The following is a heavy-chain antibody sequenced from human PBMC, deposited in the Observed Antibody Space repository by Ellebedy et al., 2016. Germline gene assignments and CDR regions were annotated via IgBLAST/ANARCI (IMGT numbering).Heavy chain of an antibody. CDR3: ARVSYGTIVVVITPDY. D-gene: IGHD3-22*01. V-gene: IGHV1-18*01. CDR1: GYTFTSYG. Sequence: ASVKVSCXASGYTFTSYGISWVRQAPGQGLEWMGWISAYNGNTNYAQKLQGRVTMTTDTSTSTAYMELRSLRSDDTGVYSCARVSYGTIVVVITPDYWGQGTLVTVSS. CDR2: ISAYNGNT. J-gene: IGHJ4*02.